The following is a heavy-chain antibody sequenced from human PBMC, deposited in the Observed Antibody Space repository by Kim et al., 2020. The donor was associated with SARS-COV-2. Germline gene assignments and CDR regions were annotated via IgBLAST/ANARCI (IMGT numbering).Heavy chain of an antibody. J-gene: IGHJ3*02. CDR1: GYTFSSYG. CDR3: ARGLRYFDWSYAFDI. V-gene: IGHV1-18*01. D-gene: IGHD3-9*01. CDR2: ISAYSGNT. Sequence: ASVKVSCKASGYTFSSYGFSWVRQAPGQGLEWMGWISAYSGNTNYAQKLQGRVTMTTDTSTSTAYMELRSLRSDDTAVYYCARGLRYFDWSYAFDIWGQGTIVTVSS.